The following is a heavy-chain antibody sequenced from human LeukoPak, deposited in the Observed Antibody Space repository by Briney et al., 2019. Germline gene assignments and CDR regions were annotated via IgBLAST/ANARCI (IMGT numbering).Heavy chain of an antibody. CDR1: GGSISGYY. V-gene: IGHV4-59*12. D-gene: IGHD6-13*01. CDR3: ARTASEYSISWID. CDR2: IYHSGST. J-gene: IGHJ1*01. Sequence: SETLSLTCTVSGGSISGYYWSWIRQPPGKGLEWIGYIYHSGSTYYNPSLKSRVTISVDRSKNQFSLKLSSVTAADTAVYYCARTASEYSISWIDWGQGTLVTVSS.